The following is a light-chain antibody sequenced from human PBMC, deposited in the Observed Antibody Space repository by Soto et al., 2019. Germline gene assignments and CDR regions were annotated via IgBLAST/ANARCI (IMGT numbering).Light chain of an antibody. Sequence: IQMTHSPSSLSASVGDRVTITCRASQSISSYLNWYQQKPGKAPKLLIYAASILQSGVPSRFSGSGSVTDFTLTISSLQPEDFATYYCQQSSSTPLTFGGGTKVEIK. CDR3: QQSSSTPLT. CDR2: AAS. CDR1: QSISSY. V-gene: IGKV1-39*01. J-gene: IGKJ4*01.